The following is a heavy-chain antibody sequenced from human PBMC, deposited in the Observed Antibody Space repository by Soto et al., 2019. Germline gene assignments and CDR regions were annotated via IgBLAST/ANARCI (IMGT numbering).Heavy chain of an antibody. CDR1: GFTFSDAD. J-gene: IGHJ4*02. Sequence: GGSLRLSCATSGFTFSDADMNWVRQAPGKGLVWVSWINSDGSSTSYADSVKGRFTISRDNAKNTLYLQMNSLRAEDTAVYYCASGGSSLNFDSWGQGTLVTVSS. V-gene: IGHV3-74*01. CDR3: ASGGSSLNFDS. D-gene: IGHD6-6*01. CDR2: INSDGSST.